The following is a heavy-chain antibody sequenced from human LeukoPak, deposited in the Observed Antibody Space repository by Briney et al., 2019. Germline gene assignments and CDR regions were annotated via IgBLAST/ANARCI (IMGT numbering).Heavy chain of an antibody. Sequence: SETLSLTCTVSGGSVSSGTYYWNCIPQPPGKGLEWIGYIYHSASTNYNLTRRSRTTITVDTSNIQFTLKLSHVTAADTAVYYCAKDEDNSGRYYYYMDVWGKGTTVTVSS. V-gene: IGHV4-61*01. CDR3: AKDEDNSGRYYYYMDV. CDR2: IYHSAST. D-gene: IGHD3-22*01. J-gene: IGHJ6*03. CDR1: GGSVSSGTYY.